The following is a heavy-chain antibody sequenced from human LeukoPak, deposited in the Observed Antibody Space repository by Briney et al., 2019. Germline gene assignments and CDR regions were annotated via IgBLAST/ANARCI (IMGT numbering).Heavy chain of an antibody. D-gene: IGHD3-16*01. CDR1: GGSISSGGYY. V-gene: IGHV4-31*03. CDR2: IYYSGST. CDR3: AGGSTMTAQDY. J-gene: IGHJ4*02. Sequence: SQTLSLTCPVSGGSISSGGYYWSWIRQHPGKGLEWIGYIYYSGSTYYNPSLKSRVTISVDTSKSQFSLKLSSVTAADTAVYYCAGGSTMTAQDYWGQGTLVTVSS.